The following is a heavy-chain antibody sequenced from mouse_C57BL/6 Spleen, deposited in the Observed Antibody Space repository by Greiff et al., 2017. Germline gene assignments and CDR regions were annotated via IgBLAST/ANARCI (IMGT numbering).Heavy chain of an antibody. J-gene: IGHJ4*01. CDR1: GYSFTGYY. Sequence: VQLQQSGPELVKPGASVKISCKASGYSFTGYYMNWVKQSPEKSLEWIGEINPSTGGTTYNQKFKAKDTLTVDKSSSTAYMQLKSLTSEDSAVYYCARSYYDYDGFYYAMDYWGQGTSVTVSS. CDR3: ARSYYDYDGFYYAMDY. D-gene: IGHD2-4*01. V-gene: IGHV1-42*01. CDR2: INPSTGGT.